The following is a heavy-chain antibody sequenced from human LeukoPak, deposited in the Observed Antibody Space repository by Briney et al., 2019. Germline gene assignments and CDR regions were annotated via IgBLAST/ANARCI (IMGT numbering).Heavy chain of an antibody. CDR3: ASRGGARRGFDP. CDR2: INPSGGST. J-gene: IGHJ5*02. D-gene: IGHD3-16*01. V-gene: IGHV1-46*01. CDR1: GYTFTSYY. Sequence: ASVKVSCKASGYTFTSYYMHWARQAPGQGLEWMGIINPSGGSTSYAQKFQGRVTMTRDTSTSTVYMELSGLRSEDTAVYYCASRGGARRGFDPWGQGTLVTVSS.